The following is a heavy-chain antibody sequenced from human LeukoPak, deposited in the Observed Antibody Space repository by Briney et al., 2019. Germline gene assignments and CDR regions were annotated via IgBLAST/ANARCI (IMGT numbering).Heavy chain of an antibody. D-gene: IGHD1-26*01. V-gene: IGHV3-23*01. J-gene: IGHJ4*02. Sequence: GGSLRLSCAASEFTFRSYAMSWVRQAPGKGLEWVSGISGSSGSRDYADSVKGRFTISRDNSKNTLYLQMNSLRAEDTAVYYCAKSPGVRTLGFDYWGQGTLVTVSS. CDR3: AKSPGVRTLGFDY. CDR1: EFTFRSYA. CDR2: ISGSSGSR.